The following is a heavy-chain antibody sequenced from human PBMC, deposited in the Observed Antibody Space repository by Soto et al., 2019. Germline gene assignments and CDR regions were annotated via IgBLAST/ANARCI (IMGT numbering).Heavy chain of an antibody. D-gene: IGHD2-2*01. J-gene: IGHJ6*02. V-gene: IGHV1-69*01. CDR3: ARSQGSSTSLEIYYYYYYGMDV. CDR2: IIPISGTA. CDR1: GGTLSSYA. Sequence: QVPLVQSGAEVKKPGSSVKVSCKASGGTLSSYAISWVRQAPGQGLEWMGGIIPISGTANYAQKFQGRVTITADESTSTAYMELSSLRSEDTAVYYCARSQGSSTSLEIYYYYYYGMDVWGQGTTVTVSS.